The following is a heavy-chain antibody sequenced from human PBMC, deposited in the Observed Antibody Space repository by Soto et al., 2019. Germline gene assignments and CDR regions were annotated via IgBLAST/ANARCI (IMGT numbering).Heavy chain of an antibody. CDR3: ANSMTGAAFDI. J-gene: IGHJ3*02. Sequence: SETLSLTCAVSSGSISSSNWWSWVRQPPGKGLEWIGEIYHSGSTNYNPSLKSRVTISVDKSKNQFSLKLSSVTAADTAVYYCANSMTGAAFDIWGQGKMVTVSS. D-gene: IGHD1-20*01. CDR1: SGSISSSNW. V-gene: IGHV4-4*02. CDR2: IYHSGST.